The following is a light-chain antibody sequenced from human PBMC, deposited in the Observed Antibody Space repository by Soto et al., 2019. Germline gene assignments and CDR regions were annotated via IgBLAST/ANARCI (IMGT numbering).Light chain of an antibody. Sequence: QSALTQPASVSGSPGQSITLSCTGTSSDVGGYTYVSWYQQHPGKAPKLMIYEVSNRPSGVSNRFSGSKSGNTASLTISGLQAEGEADYYCSSYTSSSTLVVFGGGTKLTVL. V-gene: IGLV2-14*01. CDR2: EVS. CDR1: SSDVGGYTY. J-gene: IGLJ2*01. CDR3: SSYTSSSTLVV.